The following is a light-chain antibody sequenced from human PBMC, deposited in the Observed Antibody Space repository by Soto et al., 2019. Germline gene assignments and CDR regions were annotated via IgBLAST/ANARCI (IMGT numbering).Light chain of an antibody. V-gene: IGLV2-14*01. Sequence: QSVLTQPASVSGPPGQSITISCTGTSSDVGGYNYVSWYQQHPGKAPKLMIYEVSNRPSGVSNRFSGSKSGNTASLTISGLQAEDEADYYCSSYTSSSTLLYVVGTGTKVTVL. J-gene: IGLJ1*01. CDR2: EVS. CDR3: SSYTSSSTLLYV. CDR1: SSDVGGYNY.